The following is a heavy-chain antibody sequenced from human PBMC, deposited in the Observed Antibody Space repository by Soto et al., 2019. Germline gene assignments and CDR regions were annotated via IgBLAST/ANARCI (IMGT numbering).Heavy chain of an antibody. CDR3: ARDLGGSYYAPVDY. CDR2: ISAYNGNT. D-gene: IGHD1-26*01. J-gene: IGHJ4*02. CDR1: GYTFTSYG. Sequence: QVQLVQSGAEVKKPGASVKVSCKASGYTFTSYGISWVRQAPGQGLEWMGWISAYNGNTKYAQKLQGRVTTTTDTSXGTAYMELRSLRSDATAVYYCARDLGGSYYAPVDYWGQGTLVTVSS. V-gene: IGHV1-18*01.